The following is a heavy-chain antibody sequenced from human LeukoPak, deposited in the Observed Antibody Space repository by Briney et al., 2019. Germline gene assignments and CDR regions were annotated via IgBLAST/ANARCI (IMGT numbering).Heavy chain of an antibody. J-gene: IGHJ4*02. V-gene: IGHV4-30-4*07. Sequence: SETLSLTCAVSGVSISRGGYSWSWIRQPPGKGLEWIGYIYHSGSTNYNPSLKSRLTISVDTSNNQFSLKLSSVTAADTAVYYCAAMGNFGIDYWGQGTLVTVSS. CDR3: AAMGNFGIDY. D-gene: IGHD3-3*01. CDR2: IYHSGST. CDR1: GVSISRGGYS.